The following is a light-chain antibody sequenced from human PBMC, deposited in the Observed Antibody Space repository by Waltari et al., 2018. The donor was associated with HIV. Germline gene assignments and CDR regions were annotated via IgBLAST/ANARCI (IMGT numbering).Light chain of an antibody. CDR2: DVS. CDR3: CSYSSSGTVL. Sequence: HSVLTQPASMSGSLGQSITISCLGSSHDVGGFNYVSWYQQSSDKAPRLVIYDVSNRPSGVSGRFSGSKSGSAASLTISGLQPEDEADYYCCSYSSSGTVLFGGGTRLTVL. CDR1: SHDVGGFNY. V-gene: IGLV2-14*03. J-gene: IGLJ2*01.